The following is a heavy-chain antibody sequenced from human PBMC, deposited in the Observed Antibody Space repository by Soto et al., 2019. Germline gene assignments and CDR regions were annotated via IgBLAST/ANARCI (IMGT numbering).Heavy chain of an antibody. CDR2: IYPGDSDT. CDR3: ARGYCTTTICDPWFDP. V-gene: IGHV5-51*01. Sequence: GESLTISCTGVGYGFTTYWIGWVRQMPGKGLEWMGIIYPGDSDTRYSPSFQGQVTISADKSITTAYLQWNSLKASDTAMYYCARGYCTTTICDPWFDPWGQGTLVTVSS. D-gene: IGHD2-2*01. CDR1: GYGFTTYW. J-gene: IGHJ5*02.